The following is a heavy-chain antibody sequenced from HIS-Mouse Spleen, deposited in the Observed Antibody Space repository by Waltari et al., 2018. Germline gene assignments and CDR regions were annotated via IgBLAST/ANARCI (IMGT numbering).Heavy chain of an antibody. CDR3: AREIPYSSSWYDWYFDL. J-gene: IGHJ2*01. Sequence: QLQLQESGPGLVKPSETLSLTCTVSGGSISSSSYYWGWIRQPPGKGLEWLGSIYSSGSTSYNPSLKSRVTISVDTSKNQFSLKLSSVTAADTAVYYCAREIPYSSSWYDWYFDLWGRGTLVTVSS. V-gene: IGHV4-39*07. D-gene: IGHD6-13*01. CDR1: GGSISSSSYY. CDR2: IYSSGST.